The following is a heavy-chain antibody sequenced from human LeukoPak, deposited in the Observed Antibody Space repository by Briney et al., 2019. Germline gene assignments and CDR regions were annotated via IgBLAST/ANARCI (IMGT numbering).Heavy chain of an antibody. Sequence: GRSLRLSCAASGFTFSSYAMHWVRQAPGKGLEWVAVISYDGSNEYYADSVKGRFTISRDNSKNTLYLQMNSLRAEDTAVYYCARGGDGYNWSFDYWGQGTLVTVSS. J-gene: IGHJ4*02. V-gene: IGHV3-30-3*01. CDR2: ISYDGSNE. D-gene: IGHD5-24*01. CDR1: GFTFSSYA. CDR3: ARGGDGYNWSFDY.